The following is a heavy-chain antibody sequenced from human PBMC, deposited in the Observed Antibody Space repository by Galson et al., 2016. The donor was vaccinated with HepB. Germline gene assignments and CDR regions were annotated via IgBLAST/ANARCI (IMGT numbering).Heavy chain of an antibody. J-gene: IGHJ3*02. CDR3: ARVSRDAFDI. CDR1: GASVRRPDNY. V-gene: IGHV4-61*08. CDR2: LYYGGKT. Sequence: LSLTCTVSGASVRRPDNYWSWIRQPPGKGLEWIGYLYYGGKTNYSPSLQGRATISVDTSDNQASLSSFSLSLTSVTAADTAVYYCARVSRDAFDIWGQGTMVAVSS.